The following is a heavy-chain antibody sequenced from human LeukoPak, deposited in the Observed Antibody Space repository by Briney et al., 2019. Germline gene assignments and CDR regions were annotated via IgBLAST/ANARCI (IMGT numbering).Heavy chain of an antibody. V-gene: IGHV3-53*01. CDR3: ARDRLYSSSSEDY. Sequence: GGSLRLSCAASGFTVSSTYMSWVRQAPGKGLEWVSVIYSCGSTYYADSVKGRFTISRDNSKNTLYLQMNSLRAEDTAVYYCARDRLYSSSSEDYWGQGTLVTVSS. CDR1: GFTVSSTY. D-gene: IGHD6-6*01. J-gene: IGHJ4*02. CDR2: IYSCGST.